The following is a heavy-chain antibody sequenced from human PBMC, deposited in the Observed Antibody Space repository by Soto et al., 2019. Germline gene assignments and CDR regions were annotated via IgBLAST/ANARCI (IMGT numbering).Heavy chain of an antibody. CDR1: GFTFSSAS. CDR3: TRDGGGSGWAY. Sequence: PGGSLRLSCAASGFTFSSASMHWVRQAPGKGLEWVGRIRSKTEGGTTDYAAPVKGRFTMSRDDSKNTLYLQINSLKTEDTGVYYCTRDGGGSGWAYWRQGTLVNVSS. D-gene: IGHD6-19*01. CDR2: IRSKTEGGTT. V-gene: IGHV3-15*07. J-gene: IGHJ4*02.